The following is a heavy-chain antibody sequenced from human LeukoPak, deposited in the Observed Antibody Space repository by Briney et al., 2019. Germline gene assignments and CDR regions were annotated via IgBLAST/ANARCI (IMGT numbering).Heavy chain of an antibody. V-gene: IGHV4-39*07. D-gene: IGHD6-13*01. J-gene: IGHJ5*02. CDR2: INHSGST. Sequence: PSETLSLTCTVSGGSISSSSYYWGWIRQPPGKGLEWIGEINHSGSTNYNPSLKSRVTISVDTSKNQFSLKLSSVTAADTAVYYCARKSYGSSWSPRNPKARFDPWGQGTLVTVSS. CDR3: ARKSYGSSWSPRNPKARFDP. CDR1: GGSISSSSYY.